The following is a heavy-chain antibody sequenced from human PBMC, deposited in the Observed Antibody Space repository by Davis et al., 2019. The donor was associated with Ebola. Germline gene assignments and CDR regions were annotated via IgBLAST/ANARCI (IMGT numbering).Heavy chain of an antibody. Sequence: SETLSLTCTVSGGSISSGGYYWSWIRQHPGKGLEWIGYIYYSGSTYYNPAPKSRVTISVDTSKNQFSLKLSSVTAADTAVYYCARGGINPPYYYYGMDVWGKGTTVTVSS. J-gene: IGHJ6*04. CDR3: ARGGINPPYYYYGMDV. V-gene: IGHV4-31*03. CDR2: IYYSGST. CDR1: GGSISSGGYY.